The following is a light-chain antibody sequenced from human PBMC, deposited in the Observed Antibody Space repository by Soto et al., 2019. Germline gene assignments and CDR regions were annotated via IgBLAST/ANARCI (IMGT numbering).Light chain of an antibody. CDR3: AAWDDSLSGYDV. V-gene: IGLV2-14*01. J-gene: IGLJ1*01. Sequence: QSALTQPASVSGSPGQSITISCTGTSSDVGGYNYVSWYQQHPGKAPKLMIYEVSKRPSGVSNRFSGSKSGNTASLTISGLRSEDEADYYCAAWDDSLSGYDVFGTGTKLTVL. CDR1: SSDVGGYNY. CDR2: EVS.